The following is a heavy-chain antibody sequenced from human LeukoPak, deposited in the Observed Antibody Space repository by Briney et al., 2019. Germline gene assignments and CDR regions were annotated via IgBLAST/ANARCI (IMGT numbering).Heavy chain of an antibody. CDR1: GFTFSTYW. V-gene: IGHV3-7*01. CDR3: ARLKDDVTKLDY. D-gene: IGHD2-8*01. Sequence: GSLRLSCAASGFTFSTYWMSWVRQAPGKGLEWVASINQDGSQKRYVDSVQGRFTISRDNTKNSLFLQMNSLRAEDTAVYYCARLKDDVTKLDYWGQGTLVTVSS. J-gene: IGHJ4*02. CDR2: INQDGSQK.